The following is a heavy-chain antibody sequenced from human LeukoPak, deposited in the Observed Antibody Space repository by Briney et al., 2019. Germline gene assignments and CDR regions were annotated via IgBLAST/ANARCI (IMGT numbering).Heavy chain of an antibody. CDR1: GYTFTGYY. Sequence: ASVKVSCTASGYTFTGYYIHWVRQAPGQGPEWMGWISPDSGGTNYAQKFQGRVTVTGASSINTVYMELSGLRSDDTAVYYCARDSIRGVRLLDYWGQGTLVTVSS. V-gene: IGHV1-2*02. CDR3: ARDSIRGVRLLDY. D-gene: IGHD3-3*01. J-gene: IGHJ4*02. CDR2: ISPDSGGT.